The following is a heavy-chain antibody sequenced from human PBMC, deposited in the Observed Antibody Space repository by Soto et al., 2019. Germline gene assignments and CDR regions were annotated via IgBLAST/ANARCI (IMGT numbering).Heavy chain of an antibody. Sequence: QVQLVQSGAEVKKPGASVKVSCKASGYTFTSYGISWVRQAPGHGLEWMGWISAYNGNTNYAQKLQGRGTMTTDTYTSTAYMELRSRRSDDTAVYYCARFQQLVRLGDYYYYGMDVWGQGTTVTVSS. V-gene: IGHV1-18*01. CDR2: ISAYNGNT. D-gene: IGHD6-13*01. CDR1: GYTFTSYG. J-gene: IGHJ6*02. CDR3: ARFQQLVRLGDYYYYGMDV.